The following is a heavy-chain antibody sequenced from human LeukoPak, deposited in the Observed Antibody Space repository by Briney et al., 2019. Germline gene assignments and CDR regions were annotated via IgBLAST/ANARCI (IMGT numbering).Heavy chain of an antibody. J-gene: IGHJ4*02. CDR1: GFTFSRYN. CDR2: ISSSSSYI. V-gene: IGHV3-21*01. CDR3: AKDRQVLLWFGEDLDY. Sequence: GGSLRLSCAASGFTFSRYNMNWVRQAPGKGLEWVSSISSSSSYIYYADSVKGRFTISRDNAWNSLDLQMNSLRAEDTAVYYCAKDRQVLLWFGEDLDYWGQGTLVTVSS. D-gene: IGHD3-10*01.